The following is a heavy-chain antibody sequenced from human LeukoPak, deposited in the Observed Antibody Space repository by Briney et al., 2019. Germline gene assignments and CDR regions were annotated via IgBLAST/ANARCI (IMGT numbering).Heavy chain of an antibody. J-gene: IGHJ6*03. CDR3: ARGPGYSYGLWGANYYYYYMDV. CDR1: GGTFSSYA. D-gene: IGHD5-18*01. CDR2: MNPNSGNT. V-gene: IGHV1-8*03. Sequence: ASVKVSCKASGGTFSSYAIGWVRQAPGQGLEWMGWMNPNSGNTGYAQKFQGRVTITRNTSISTAYMELSSLRSEDTAVYYCARGPGYSYGLWGANYYYYYMDVWGKGTTVTVSS.